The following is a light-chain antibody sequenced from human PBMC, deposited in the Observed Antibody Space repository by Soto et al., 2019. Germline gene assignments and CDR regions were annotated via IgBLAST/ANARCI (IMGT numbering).Light chain of an antibody. CDR3: QQYSGYWT. CDR1: EGVVTW. Sequence: DIQITQFPSIVSASVGDTVNITCRASEGVVTWVAWFQHKPGKAPKLLIYKASVLRGGVPSRFSGRGFGTEFTLSISSLQHDDAATYFCQQYSGYWTFGQGTKVDIK. J-gene: IGKJ1*01. CDR2: KAS. V-gene: IGKV1-5*03.